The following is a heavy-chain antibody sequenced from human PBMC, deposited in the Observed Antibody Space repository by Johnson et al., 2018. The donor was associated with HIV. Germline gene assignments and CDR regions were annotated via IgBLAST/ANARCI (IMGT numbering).Heavy chain of an antibody. Sequence: QVQLVESGGGLVQPGRSLRLSCTSALSFSGYAIHWVRQAPGKGLEWVAVVSYDSSNKYCADSVKGRFTISRDNSKNTLYLQTNSLRAEDTAVYYCARDGTTGPFGDAYDILGQGPMVTVAS. V-gene: IGHV3-30*04. CDR2: VSYDSSNK. CDR1: ALSFSGYA. D-gene: IGHD4-17*01. CDR3: ARDGTTGPFGDAYDI. J-gene: IGHJ3*02.